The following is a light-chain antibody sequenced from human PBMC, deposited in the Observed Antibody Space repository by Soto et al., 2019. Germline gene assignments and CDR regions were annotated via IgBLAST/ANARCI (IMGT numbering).Light chain of an antibody. J-gene: IGKJ1*01. CDR3: QQYNHYSVT. Sequence: EMVVTQSPATLSGSPGERVTLSCRASQFVSSRLAWYQQRPGQVPRLLIYDTSTRAPGISARFSGRWSGTEFTLTISTLQPDDFAAYYCQQYNHYSVTFVQGTKVEVK. CDR2: DTS. CDR1: QFVSSR. V-gene: IGKV3-15*01.